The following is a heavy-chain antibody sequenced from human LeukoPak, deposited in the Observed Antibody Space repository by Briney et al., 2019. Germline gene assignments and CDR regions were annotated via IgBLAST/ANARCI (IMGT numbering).Heavy chain of an antibody. CDR1: GFTFDRIA. CDR3: AKEGSTNWFFDY. J-gene: IGHJ4*02. D-gene: IGHD6-13*01. CDR2: ISGSGGRA. V-gene: IGHV3-23*01. Sequence: GGSLRLSCAASGFTFDRIAMSWVRQAPGQGLEWVSAISGSGGRAYYADSVEGRFTISRDNSKNTLFLQMNSLRAEDTAVYSCAKEGSTNWFFDYWGQGTLVTVSS.